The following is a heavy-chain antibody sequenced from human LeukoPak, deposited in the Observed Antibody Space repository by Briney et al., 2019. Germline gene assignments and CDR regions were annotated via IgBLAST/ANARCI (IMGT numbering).Heavy chain of an antibody. Sequence: ASVKVSCKTSGYTFIDYYMHWVRQAPGQGLEWMAWINPSTGDTNYAQKFQGRVTMTRDTSIRTVYMELSSLRSDDTAVYYCARDPSISSSPLRPTYYSYSGMDVWGQGTTVTVSS. CDR1: GYTFIDYY. D-gene: IGHD6-6*01. J-gene: IGHJ6*02. V-gene: IGHV1-2*02. CDR2: INPSTGDT. CDR3: ARDPSISSSPLRPTYYSYSGMDV.